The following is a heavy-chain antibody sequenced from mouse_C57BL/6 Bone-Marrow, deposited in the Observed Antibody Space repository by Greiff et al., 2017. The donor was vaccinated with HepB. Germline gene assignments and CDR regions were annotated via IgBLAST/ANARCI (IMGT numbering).Heavy chain of an antibody. D-gene: IGHD1-1*01. V-gene: IGHV5-12*01. CDR3: ARPGSGYAMDY. Sequence: EVQVVESGGGLVQPGGSLKLSCAASGFTFSDYYMYWVRQTPEKRLEWVAYISNGGGSTYYPDTVKGRFTISRDNAKNTLYLQMSRLKSEDTAMYYCARPGSGYAMDYWGQGTSVTVSS. J-gene: IGHJ4*01. CDR1: GFTFSDYY. CDR2: ISNGGGST.